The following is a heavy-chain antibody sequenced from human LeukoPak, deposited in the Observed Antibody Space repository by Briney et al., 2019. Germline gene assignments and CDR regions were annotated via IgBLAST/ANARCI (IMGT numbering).Heavy chain of an antibody. CDR1: GGSINSYY. D-gene: IGHD3-22*01. CDR2: IFHTGST. V-gene: IGHV4-59*08. Sequence: SETLSLTCTVSGGSINSYYWSWIRQPPGKGLEWIGNIFHTGSTHYNPSLKSRVTMSVDTSKNQFSLRLSSVTAADTAVYYCARLTWLTYYFDYWGQGTLVTVSS. CDR3: ARLTWLTYYFDY. J-gene: IGHJ4*02.